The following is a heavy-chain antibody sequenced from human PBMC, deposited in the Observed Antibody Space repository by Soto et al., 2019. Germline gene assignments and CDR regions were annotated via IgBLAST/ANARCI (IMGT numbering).Heavy chain of an antibody. J-gene: IGHJ5*02. V-gene: IGHV1-2*02. CDR1: GYTFTGYY. CDR3: ARGRYSYANNWFDP. Sequence: GASVKFSCKASGYTFTGYYMHWVRQAPGQGLEWTGWINPNSGGTNYAQKCQGRVTMTRDTSISTAYMELSRLRSEDTAVYYCARGRYSYANNWFDPWGQGTLVTVSS. CDR2: INPNSGGT. D-gene: IGHD5-18*01.